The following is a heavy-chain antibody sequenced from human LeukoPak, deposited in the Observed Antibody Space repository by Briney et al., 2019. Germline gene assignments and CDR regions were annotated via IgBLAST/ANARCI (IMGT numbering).Heavy chain of an antibody. CDR1: GGSISSDY. V-gene: IGHV4-59*08. J-gene: IGHJ6*02. CDR3: ARHVYSSSWYIYYYGMDV. D-gene: IGHD6-13*01. Sequence: PSETLSLTCTVSGGSISSDYWSWIRQPPGKALEWIGYIYYSGSTNYNPSLKSRVTISVDTSKNQFSLRLSSVTAADTAVYYCARHVYSSSWYIYYYGMDVWGQGTTVTVSS. CDR2: IYYSGST.